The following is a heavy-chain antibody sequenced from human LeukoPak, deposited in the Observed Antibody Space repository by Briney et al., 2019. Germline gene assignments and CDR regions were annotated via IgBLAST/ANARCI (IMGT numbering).Heavy chain of an antibody. CDR3: ARGAPSDY. CDR1: GGSISGGSISSYY. CDR2: IYTSGTT. Sequence: SETLSLTCTVSGGSISGGSISSYYWSWVRQPAGKGLEWIGRIYTSGTTNYNPSLKSRVTMSVDTSKNQFSLKLNSVTAADTAVYYCARGAPSDYWGQGTLVTVPS. J-gene: IGHJ4*02. V-gene: IGHV4-4*07.